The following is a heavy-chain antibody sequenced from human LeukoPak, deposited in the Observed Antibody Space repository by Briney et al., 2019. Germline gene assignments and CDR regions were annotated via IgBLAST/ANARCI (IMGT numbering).Heavy chain of an antibody. D-gene: IGHD3-3*01. CDR1: GGTFSNSG. J-gene: IGHJ4*02. V-gene: IGHV1-69*06. CDR3: ARERLARFPYFDY. CDR2: IITVFGTP. Sequence: GSSVKVSCKTSGGTFSNSGISWVRQAPGQGPEWMGGIITVFGTPNYAQKFQGRLTITADRSTTTAYMELSSLTSDDTAVYYCARERLARFPYFDYWGQGTLVAVSP.